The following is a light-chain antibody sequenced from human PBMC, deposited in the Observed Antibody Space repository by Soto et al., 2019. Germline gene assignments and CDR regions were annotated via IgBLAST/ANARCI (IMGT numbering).Light chain of an antibody. Sequence: VVLTQSPGTLSLSPGERATLSCRASQSVSSSYLAWYQQKPGQAPRLLIYGASSRATGIPDRFSGSGSGTDFTLTISRLEPEDYAVYYCQYYGTSAYTFGQGTKLEIK. CDR2: GAS. J-gene: IGKJ2*01. CDR1: QSVSSSY. V-gene: IGKV3-20*01. CDR3: QYYGTSAYT.